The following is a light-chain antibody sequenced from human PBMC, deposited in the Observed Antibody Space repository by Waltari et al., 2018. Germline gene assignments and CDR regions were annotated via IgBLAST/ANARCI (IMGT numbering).Light chain of an antibody. V-gene: IGKV2-28*01. CDR3: MQALQTPRFT. CDR2: LGS. Sequence: DIVMTQSPLSLPVPPGEPASISCRSSQSLLHSNGYNYLDWYLQKPGQSPQLLIYLGSNRASGVPDRFSGSGSGTDFTLKISRVEAEDVGVYYCMQALQTPRFTFGPGTKVDIK. J-gene: IGKJ3*01. CDR1: QSLLHSNGYNY.